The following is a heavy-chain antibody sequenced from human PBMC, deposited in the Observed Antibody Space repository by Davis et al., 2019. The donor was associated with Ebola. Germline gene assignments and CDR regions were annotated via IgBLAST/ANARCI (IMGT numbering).Heavy chain of an antibody. CDR1: GYTFTSYA. D-gene: IGHD4-17*01. CDR3: ARDRYSTVTTFYGLDV. CDR2: INAGNGNT. V-gene: IGHV1-3*01. Sequence: ASVKVSCKASGYTFTSYAMHWVRQAPGQRLEWMGWINAGNGNTKYSQKFQGRVTITRDTSASTAYMELSSLRSEDTAVYYCARDRYSTVTTFYGLDVWGQGTTVTVSS. J-gene: IGHJ6*02.